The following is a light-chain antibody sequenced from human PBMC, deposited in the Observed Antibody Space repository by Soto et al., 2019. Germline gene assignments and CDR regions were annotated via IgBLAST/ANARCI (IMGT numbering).Light chain of an antibody. CDR1: QTVGTY. CDR3: QQYHNSPLT. Sequence: ETVLTQSAGTLSLTPGERATLSCAASQTVGTYLAWYQQKPGQAPRLLVFGASSRATGVPDRSSGSGSGTDFTLTISGLEPEDFALYYCQQYHNSPLTFGQGTKVDIK. J-gene: IGKJ1*01. CDR2: GAS. V-gene: IGKV3-20*01.